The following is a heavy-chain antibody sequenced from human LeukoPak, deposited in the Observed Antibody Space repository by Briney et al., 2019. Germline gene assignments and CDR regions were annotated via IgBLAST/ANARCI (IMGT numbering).Heavy chain of an antibody. CDR3: ARGRGVLAAAGQLFDY. CDR1: GYTFTDYY. Sequence: ASVEVSCKSSGYTFTDYYIHWVRQAPGQGLEWMGWINPNDAGTDYAQKFQGRVTMTRDTSITTVYVELSSLRSDDTAVYYCARGRGVLAAAGQLFDYWGQGTLVTVSS. D-gene: IGHD6-13*01. J-gene: IGHJ4*02. CDR2: INPNDAGT. V-gene: IGHV1-2*02.